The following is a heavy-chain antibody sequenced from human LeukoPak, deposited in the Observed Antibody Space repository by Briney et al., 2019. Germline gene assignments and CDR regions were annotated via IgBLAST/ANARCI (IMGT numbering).Heavy chain of an antibody. D-gene: IGHD3-22*01. J-gene: IGHJ3*02. CDR3: ARDRVVVIGGAFDI. V-gene: IGHV3-33*01. CDR2: IWYDGSNK. CDR1: GFTFSSYG. Sequence: GGSLRLSCAASGFTFSSYGMHWVRQAPGKGLEWVAVIWYDGSNKYYADSVKGRFTISRDNSKNTLYLQMNSLRAEDTAVYYCARDRVVVIGGAFDIWGQGTMVTVSS.